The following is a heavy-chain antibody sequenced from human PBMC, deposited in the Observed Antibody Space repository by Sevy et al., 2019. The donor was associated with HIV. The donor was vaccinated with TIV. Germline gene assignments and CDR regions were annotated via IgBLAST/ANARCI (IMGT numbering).Heavy chain of an antibody. V-gene: IGHV4-39*01. Sequence: SESLSLTCTVSGGSISRNSHYWGWIRQPPGKGLEWIGSIYYSGSTYYNPSLKSRVTISGDTSKNQFSLKLSSVTAADTAVYYCATHALSITIFGVVTRNWFDPWGQGTLVTVSS. CDR3: ATHALSITIFGVVTRNWFDP. J-gene: IGHJ5*02. CDR1: GGSISRNSHY. CDR2: IYYSGST. D-gene: IGHD3-3*01.